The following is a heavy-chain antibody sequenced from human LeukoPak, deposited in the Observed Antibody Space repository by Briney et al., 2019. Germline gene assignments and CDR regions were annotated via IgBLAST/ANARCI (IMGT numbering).Heavy chain of an antibody. Sequence: ASVKVSCKASGYTFTGYYMHWVRQAPGQGLEWMGWINPNSGGTNYAQKFQGRVTMTRDTSISTAYMELSRLRSDDTAVYYCARASPIVGAIHYFDYWGQGTLVTVSS. CDR3: ARASPIVGAIHYFDY. CDR2: INPNSGGT. V-gene: IGHV1-2*02. J-gene: IGHJ4*02. CDR1: GYTFTGYY. D-gene: IGHD1-26*01.